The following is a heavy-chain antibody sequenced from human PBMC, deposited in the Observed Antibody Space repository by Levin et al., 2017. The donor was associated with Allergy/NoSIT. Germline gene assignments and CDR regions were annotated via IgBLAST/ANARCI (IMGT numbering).Heavy chain of an antibody. CDR3: AREIIMFRGVRLDWYFDL. J-gene: IGHJ2*01. CDR2: IYYSGST. CDR1: GGSLSNQY. Sequence: SQTLSLTCTVSGGSLSNQYWSWIRQPPGKGLEWIGNIYYSGSTNFNPSLKSRVNMSLDTSNNQFSLRLSSLTAADAAVYYCAREIIMFRGVRLDWYFDLWGRGTLVAVSS. V-gene: IGHV4-59*11. D-gene: IGHD3-10*01.